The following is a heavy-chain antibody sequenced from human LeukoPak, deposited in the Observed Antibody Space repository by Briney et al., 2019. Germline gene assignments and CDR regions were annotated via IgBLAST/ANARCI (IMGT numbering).Heavy chain of an antibody. CDR1: VFSFVSYG. CDR3: ARNGRCSSTSCNYYYYMDV. CDR2: IGYDGSRI. J-gene: IGHJ6*03. Sequence: GGSLRLSCTASVFSFVSYGVHWVRQAPAKGLEGVAFIGYDGSRIYYADSVKGRFTIFRDNSKNTLYLQMNSLRAEDTAVYYCARNGRCSSTSCNYYYYMDVWGKGTTVTVSS. D-gene: IGHD2-2*01. V-gene: IGHV3-30*02.